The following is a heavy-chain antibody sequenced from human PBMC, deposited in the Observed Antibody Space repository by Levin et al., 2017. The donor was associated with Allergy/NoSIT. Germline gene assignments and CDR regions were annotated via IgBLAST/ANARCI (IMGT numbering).Heavy chain of an antibody. CDR1: GFTFSSYS. D-gene: IGHD1-7*01. V-gene: IGHV3-21*01. J-gene: IGHJ5*02. Sequence: GESLKISCAASGFTFSSYSMNWVRQAPGKGLEWVSSISSSSSYIYYADSVKGRFTISRDNAKNSLYLQMNSLRAEDTAVYYCARDVTGTNHPSWFDPWGQGTLVTVSS. CDR3: ARDVTGTNHPSWFDP. CDR2: ISSSSSYI.